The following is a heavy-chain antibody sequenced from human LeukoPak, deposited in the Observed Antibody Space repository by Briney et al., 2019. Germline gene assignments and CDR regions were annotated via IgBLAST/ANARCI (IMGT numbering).Heavy chain of an antibody. J-gene: IGHJ4*02. D-gene: IGHD4-17*01. CDR1: GYTFTSYG. V-gene: IGHV1-69*06. CDR3: ARDRPVTTGGGFDY. Sequence: GASVKVSCKASGYTFTSYGISWVRQAPGQGLEWMGRIIPIFGTANYAQKFQGRVTITADKSTSTAYMELSSLRSEDTAVYYCARDRPVTTGGGFDYWGQGTLVTVSS. CDR2: IIPIFGTA.